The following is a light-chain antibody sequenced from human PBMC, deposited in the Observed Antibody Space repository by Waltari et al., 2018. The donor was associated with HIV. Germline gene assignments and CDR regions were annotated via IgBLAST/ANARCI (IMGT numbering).Light chain of an antibody. V-gene: IGLV3-21*02. CDR1: TIGTKS. CDR2: DDS. J-gene: IGLJ3*02. CDR3: QVWDSTSDHLWV. Sequence: SYVLTQSPSVSVAPGQTARITCWGNTIGTKSVHWYRQKPGQPPVLVVYDDSDRPSGIPERFSGSNSGNAATLTIGKVEVGDEADYFCQVWDSTSDHLWVFGGGSRLTVL.